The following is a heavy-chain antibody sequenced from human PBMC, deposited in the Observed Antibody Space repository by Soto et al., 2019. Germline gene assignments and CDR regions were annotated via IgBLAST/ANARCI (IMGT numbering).Heavy chain of an antibody. J-gene: IGHJ4*02. CDR2: ISSGGST. CDR3: ARDIFGGAYYFLH. Sequence: EVQLVESGGGLVQPGGSLRLSCAASGFTVSSLYMTWVRQAPGKGLQWVAVISSGGSTYYADSVKGRFTISRDNSKNTLYLEMNSLRAEDTAVYYCARDIFGGAYYFLHWGQGTLVTVSS. V-gene: IGHV3-66*01. D-gene: IGHD3-3*01. CDR1: GFTVSSLY.